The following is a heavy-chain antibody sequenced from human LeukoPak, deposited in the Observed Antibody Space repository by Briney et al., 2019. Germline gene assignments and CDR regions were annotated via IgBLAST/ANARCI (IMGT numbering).Heavy chain of an antibody. V-gene: IGHV4-39*07. D-gene: IGHD6-13*01. J-gene: IGHJ5*02. CDR1: GGSLSSSSYY. Sequence: SETLSLTCTVSGGSLSSSSYYWGWIRQPPGKGLEWIGSIYYSGSTYYNPSLKSRVTISVDTSKNQFSLKLSSVTAADTAVYYCARGLISSSWRNNWFDPWGQGILVTVSS. CDR3: ARGLISSSWRNNWFDP. CDR2: IYYSGST.